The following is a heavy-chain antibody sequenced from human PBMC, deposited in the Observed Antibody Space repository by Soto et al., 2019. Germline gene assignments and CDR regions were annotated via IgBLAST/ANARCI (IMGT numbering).Heavy chain of an antibody. Sequence: QVQLVESVGCVVQPGRSLRLSCAASGFTFSSYAMHWVRQAPGKGLEWVAVISYDGSNKYYADSVKGRFTISRDNSKNTLYLQINSLRAEDTTVYYCARVGTARSSGRGYYFDYWGQGTLVTVSS. J-gene: IGHJ4*02. D-gene: IGHD3-22*01. CDR3: ARVGTARSSGRGYYFDY. V-gene: IGHV3-30-3*01. CDR2: ISYDGSNK. CDR1: GFTFSSYA.